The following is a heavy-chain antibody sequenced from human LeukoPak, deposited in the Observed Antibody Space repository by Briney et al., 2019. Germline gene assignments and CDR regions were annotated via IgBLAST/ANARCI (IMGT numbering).Heavy chain of an antibody. D-gene: IGHD2/OR15-2a*01. CDR3: STFTL. Sequence: PGGSLRLSCAASGFSFINAWVTWVRQAPGKGLEWIARIKSKADGGTTDYAAPVKGRFTISRDDSKNTLYLQMNSLKIEDTAVYYCSTFTLWGQGTPVTVSS. CDR1: GFSFINAW. J-gene: IGHJ4*02. CDR2: IKSKADGGTT. V-gene: IGHV3-15*01.